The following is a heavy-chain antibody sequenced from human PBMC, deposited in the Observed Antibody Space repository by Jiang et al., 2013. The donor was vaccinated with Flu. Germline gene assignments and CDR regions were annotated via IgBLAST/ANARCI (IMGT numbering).Heavy chain of an antibody. J-gene: IGHJ6*02. CDR1: GGGESFSGYS. Sequence: LLKPSETLSLTCNVSGGGESFSGYSWNWIRQSPGKGLEWIGEVILGRSSKYNPSLKSRVTILTDTSKNQFSLKLNSVSAADTAVYFCARAKGYNYYYNFGMDVWGQGTTVTVSS. CDR2: VILGRSS. D-gene: IGHD5-18*01. CDR3: ARAKGYNYYYNFGMDV. V-gene: IGHV4-34*12.